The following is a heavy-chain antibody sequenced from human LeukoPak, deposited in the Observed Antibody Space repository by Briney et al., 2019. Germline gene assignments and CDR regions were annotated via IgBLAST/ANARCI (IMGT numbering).Heavy chain of an antibody. J-gene: IGHJ4*02. Sequence: GGSLRLSCAASGFTFSSYAMSWVRQAPGKGLEWVSAISGSGGSTYYADSVKGRFTISRDNSKNTLYLQMNSLRAEDTAVYYCAKGHIVVVPAASRYNCLFDYWGQGTLVTASS. CDR3: AKGHIVVVPAASRYNCLFDY. D-gene: IGHD2-2*01. CDR2: ISGSGGST. CDR1: GFTFSSYA. V-gene: IGHV3-23*01.